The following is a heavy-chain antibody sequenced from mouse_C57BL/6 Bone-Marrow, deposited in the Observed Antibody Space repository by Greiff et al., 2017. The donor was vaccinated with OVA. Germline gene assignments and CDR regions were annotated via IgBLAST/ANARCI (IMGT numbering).Heavy chain of an antibody. CDR1: GYTFTSYW. J-gene: IGHJ4*01. CDR2: INPSNGGT. Sequence: QVQLQQPGTELVKPGASVKLSCKASGYTFTSYWMHWVKQRPGQGLEWIGNINPSNGGTNYNEKFKSKATLTVDKSSSTAYMQLSSLTSEDSAIYFCARGTMVTTYYAMDYWGQGTSVTVSS. D-gene: IGHD2-2*01. CDR3: ARGTMVTTYYAMDY. V-gene: IGHV1-53*01.